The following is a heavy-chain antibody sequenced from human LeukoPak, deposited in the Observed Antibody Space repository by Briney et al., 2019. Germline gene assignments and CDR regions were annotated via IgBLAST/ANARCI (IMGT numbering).Heavy chain of an antibody. D-gene: IGHD2-15*01. J-gene: IGHJ6*03. CDR1: GFTFSSYW. V-gene: IGHV3-7*01. CDR3: ARADSAVVSNYYYYYMDV. Sequence: GGSLRLFCAASGFTFSSYWMSWVRQAPGKGLEWVANIKQDGSEKYYVDSVKGRFTISRDNAKNSLYLQMNSLRAEDTAVYYCARADSAVVSNYYYYYMDVWGKGTTVTISS. CDR2: IKQDGSEK.